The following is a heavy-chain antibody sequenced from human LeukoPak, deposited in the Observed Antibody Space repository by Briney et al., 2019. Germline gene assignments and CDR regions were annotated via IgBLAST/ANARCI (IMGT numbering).Heavy chain of an antibody. D-gene: IGHD2-2*01. V-gene: IGHV4-30-2*01. J-gene: IGHJ6*04. Sequence: SETLSLTCAVSGGSISSGGYSWSWIRQPPGKGLEWIGYIYHSGSTYYNPSLKSRVTISVDRSKNQFSLKLSSVTAADTAVYYCARTYCSSTSCYDGNYYYYGMGVWGKGTTVTVSS. CDR3: ARTYCSSTSCYDGNYYYYGMGV. CDR1: GGSISSGGYS. CDR2: IYHSGST.